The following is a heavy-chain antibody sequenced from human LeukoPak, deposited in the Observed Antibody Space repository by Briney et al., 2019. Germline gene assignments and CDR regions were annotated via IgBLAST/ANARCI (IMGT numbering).Heavy chain of an antibody. V-gene: IGHV4-59*11. Sequence: PSETLSLTCNVSVDFMSGHYWTWIRQPPGKGLEWIGCIFSSGSTNYNPSLKSRVTISVDTSKNQCSLSLRSVTAADTAVYYCARAVSGSDYWFDPWGQGTLVTVSS. D-gene: IGHD5-12*01. CDR1: VDFMSGHY. CDR3: ARAVSGSDYWFDP. J-gene: IGHJ5*02. CDR2: IFSSGST.